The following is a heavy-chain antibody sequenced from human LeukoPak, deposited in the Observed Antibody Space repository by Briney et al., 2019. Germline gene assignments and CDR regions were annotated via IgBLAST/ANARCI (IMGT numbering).Heavy chain of an antibody. J-gene: IGHJ4*02. V-gene: IGHV4-61*02. D-gene: IGHD3-16*01. CDR3: ARTRGGSSLFDY. CDR1: GGSISSGSYY. CDR2: IYTSGST. Sequence: SETLSLTCTVSGGSISSGSYYWNWIRQPAGKGLEWIGRIYTSGSTNYNPSLKSRVTISVDTSKNQFSLKRNAVTAADTAVYYCARTRGGSSLFDYWGQGTLVTVSS.